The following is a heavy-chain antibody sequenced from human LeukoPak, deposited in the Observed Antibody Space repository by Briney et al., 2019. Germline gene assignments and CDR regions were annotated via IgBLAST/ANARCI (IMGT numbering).Heavy chain of an antibody. D-gene: IGHD3-10*01. Sequence: GGSLRLSCAASGFTFSSYAMSWVRQAPGKGLEWVSAISGSGGSTYYADSVKGRFTISRDNSRNTLYLQMNSLRAEDTAVYYCAKSPRKITMVRGAPWGYWGQGTLVTVSS. CDR3: AKSPRKITMVRGAPWGY. V-gene: IGHV3-23*01. CDR1: GFTFSSYA. CDR2: ISGSGGST. J-gene: IGHJ4*02.